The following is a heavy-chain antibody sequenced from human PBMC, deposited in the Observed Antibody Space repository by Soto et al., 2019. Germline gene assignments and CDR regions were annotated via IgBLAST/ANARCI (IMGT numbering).Heavy chain of an antibody. CDR1: GGSISSTSHA. J-gene: IGHJ6*02. CDR3: ARAPWGTRYGMDV. Sequence: QLQLQESGSGLVKPLETLSLTCAVSGGSISSTSHAWSWIRQPPGKGLEWIGYSYYSGSTYVNPSLKSRVSISVVTSKNQLSLMMWSVTAADTAVYYCARAPWGTRYGMDVWGQGTTVTVSS. V-gene: IGHV4-30-2*01. D-gene: IGHD7-27*01. CDR2: SYYSGST.